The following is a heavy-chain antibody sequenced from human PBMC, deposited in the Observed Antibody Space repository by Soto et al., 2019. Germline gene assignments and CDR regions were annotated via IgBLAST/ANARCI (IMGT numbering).Heavy chain of an antibody. J-gene: IGHJ6*02. V-gene: IGHV4-59*08. CDR3: VRQGIDYLHGRLDV. Sequence: QVHVQQSGPGLVKPSETLSLSCTVSSGPSSSHNWGWIRQPPGRGLEWIGYVYYTGGTSYNPSLKTRFPISATTSTTHISLTLSSVTAAETAVSFCVRQGIDYLHGRLDVWGQGTTVSVSS. D-gene: IGHD1-26*01. CDR2: VYYTGGT. CDR1: SGPSSSHN.